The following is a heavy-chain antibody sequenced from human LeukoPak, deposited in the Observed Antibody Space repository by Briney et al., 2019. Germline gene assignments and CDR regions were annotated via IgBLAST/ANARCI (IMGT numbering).Heavy chain of an antibody. CDR2: IYYSGST. D-gene: IGHD3-3*01. V-gene: IGHV4-59*01. CDR3: ARVWDGSAIFGVVIKNFRYNWFDP. Sequence: SETLSLTCTVSGGSISSYYWSWIRQPPGKGLEWIGYIYYSGSTNYNPSLKSRVTISVDTSKNQFSLKLSSVTAADTAVYYCARVWDGSAIFGVVIKNFRYNWFDPWGQGTLVTVSS. CDR1: GGSISSYY. J-gene: IGHJ5*02.